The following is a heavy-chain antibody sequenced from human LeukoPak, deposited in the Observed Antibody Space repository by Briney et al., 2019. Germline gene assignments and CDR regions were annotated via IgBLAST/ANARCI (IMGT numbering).Heavy chain of an antibody. CDR2: IYYSGST. J-gene: IGHJ4*02. Sequence: SETLSLTCTVSGGSISSGGYYWSWIRQHPGKGLEWIGYIYYSGSTYYNPSLKSRVTISVDTSKNQSSLKLSSVTAADTAVYYCARAERITMVRGVIKFDYWGQGTLVTVSS. CDR3: ARAERITMVRGVIKFDY. V-gene: IGHV4-31*03. CDR1: GGSISSGGYY. D-gene: IGHD3-10*01.